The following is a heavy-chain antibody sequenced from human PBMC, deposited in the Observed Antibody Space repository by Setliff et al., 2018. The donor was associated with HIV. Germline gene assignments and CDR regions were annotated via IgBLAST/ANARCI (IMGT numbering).Heavy chain of an antibody. CDR3: ARDGRYCSGGSCFTNRASYYYYYMDV. CDR2: INPSSGGT. V-gene: IGHV1-2*02. J-gene: IGHJ6*03. Sequence: GASVKVSCKASRYTFTGHYMRWVRQAPGQGLEWVGWINPSSGGTNYAQKFQGRVTMTRDTSISTAYMELSRLTSDDTAVYYCARDGRYCSGGSCFTNRASYYYYYMDVWGKGTTVTVSS. D-gene: IGHD2-15*01. CDR1: RYTFTGHY.